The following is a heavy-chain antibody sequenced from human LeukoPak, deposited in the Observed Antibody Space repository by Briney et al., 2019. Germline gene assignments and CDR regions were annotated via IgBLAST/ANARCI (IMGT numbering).Heavy chain of an antibody. J-gene: IGHJ2*01. V-gene: IGHV1-69*15. Sequence: SVKVSFKASGGTFSSYAISWVRQAPGQGLEWMGNIMPISGTTTYAQKFQGRVTITADGSTSTAYMELSSLRSEDTAVYYCARDDCSGGCFSWYFDLWGRGTLVTVSS. CDR1: GGTFSSYA. CDR2: IMPISGTT. D-gene: IGHD2-15*01. CDR3: ARDDCSGGCFSWYFDL.